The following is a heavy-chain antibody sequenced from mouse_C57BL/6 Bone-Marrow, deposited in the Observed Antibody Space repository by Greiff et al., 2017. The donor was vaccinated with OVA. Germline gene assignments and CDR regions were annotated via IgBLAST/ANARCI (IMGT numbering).Heavy chain of an antibody. Sequence: QVQLQQPGAELVKPGASVKLSCKASGYTFTSYWMQWVKQRPGQGLEWIGEIDPSDSYTNYNQKFKGKATLTVDTSASTAYMQLSSLTSEDSAVYYCVSYYSNYDYAMDYWGQGTSVTVTA. V-gene: IGHV1-50*01. D-gene: IGHD2-5*01. J-gene: IGHJ4*01. CDR2: IDPSDSYT. CDR1: GYTFTSYW. CDR3: VSYYSNYDYAMDY.